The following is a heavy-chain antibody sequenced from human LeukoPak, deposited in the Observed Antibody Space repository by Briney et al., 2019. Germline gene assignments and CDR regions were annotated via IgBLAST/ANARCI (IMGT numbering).Heavy chain of an antibody. Sequence: KLGESLKISCKGSGYTFTTYWIAWVRQMPGKGLEWMGIIYPDDSDTRYSPSFKGQVTISADKSISTAFLQWSSMAASNTAMYCCARIWLRDFDIWGQGTMVTVSS. V-gene: IGHV5-51*01. J-gene: IGHJ3*02. CDR3: ARIWLRDFDI. CDR2: IYPDDSDT. D-gene: IGHD3-16*01. CDR1: GYTFTTYW.